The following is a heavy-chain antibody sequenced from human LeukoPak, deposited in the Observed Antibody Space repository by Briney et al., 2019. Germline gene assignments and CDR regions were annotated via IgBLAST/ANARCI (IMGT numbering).Heavy chain of an antibody. D-gene: IGHD2-15*01. J-gene: IGHJ6*02. CDR3: AREPTPRYCSGGSCYTHYGMDV. CDR1: GFTFSSYT. Sequence: GGSLRLSCAASGFTFSSYTMNWVRQAPGKGLEWVSSISSSSSYIYYADSVKGRLTISRDNAKNSLYLQMNSLRAEDTAVYYCAREPTPRYCSGGSCYTHYGMDVWGQGTTVTVPS. V-gene: IGHV3-21*01. CDR2: ISSSSSYI.